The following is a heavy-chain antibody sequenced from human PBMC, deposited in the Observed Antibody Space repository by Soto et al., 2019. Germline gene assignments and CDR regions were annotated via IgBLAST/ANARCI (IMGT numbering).Heavy chain of an antibody. D-gene: IGHD2-2*01. CDR3: ATDPIRVVPAEAEYNWFDP. V-gene: IGHV3-23*01. CDR2: ISGSGGST. CDR1: GFTFSSYA. Sequence: SLRLSCAASGFTFSSYAMSWVRQAPGKGLEWVSAISGSGGSTYYADSVKGRFTISRDNSKNTLYLQMNSLRSEDTAVYYCATDPIRVVPAEAEYNWFDPWGQGTLVTVSS. J-gene: IGHJ5*02.